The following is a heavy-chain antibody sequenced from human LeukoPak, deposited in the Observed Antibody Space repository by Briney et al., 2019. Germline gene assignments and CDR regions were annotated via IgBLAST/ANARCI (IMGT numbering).Heavy chain of an antibody. CDR3: AREDTAVVKYYYGMDV. J-gene: IGHJ6*04. Sequence: PGGSLRLSCAASGFTFSSYWMSWVRQAPGKGLEWVANIKQDGSEKYYVDSVKGRFTISRDNAKNSLYLQMNSLRAEDTAVYYCAREDTAVVKYYYGMDVWGKGTTVTVSS. CDR1: GFTFSSYW. CDR2: IKQDGSEK. V-gene: IGHV3-7*03. D-gene: IGHD5-18*01.